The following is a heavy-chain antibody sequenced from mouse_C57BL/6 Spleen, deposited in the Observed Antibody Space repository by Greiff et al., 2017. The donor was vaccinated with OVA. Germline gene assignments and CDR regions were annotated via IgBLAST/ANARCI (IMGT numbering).Heavy chain of an antibody. J-gene: IGHJ2*01. V-gene: IGHV10-3*01. CDR3: VREDNGSIHYDY. CDR2: IRSNSSNYAT. D-gene: IGHD1-1*01. CDR1: GFTFTNYA. Sequence: DVKLVEPGGGLVQPKGSLKLSCAASGFTFTNYAMHWVRLAPGKGLEWVARIRSNSSNYATYYADSVKDRFTISRDYSKSMLYLQMNSLKTEDTAVNYCVREDNGSIHYDYWGQGTTHTVSS.